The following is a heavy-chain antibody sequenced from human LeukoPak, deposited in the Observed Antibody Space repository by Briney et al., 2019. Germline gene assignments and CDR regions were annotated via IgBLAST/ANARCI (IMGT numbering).Heavy chain of an antibody. D-gene: IGHD6-13*01. V-gene: IGHV3-7*01. CDR1: GFSFSTYW. Sequence: PGGSLRLSCAASGFSFSTYWMSWVRQTPGKGLEFVANIDQGGSVRNYMDSLKGRCTISRDNAKKSLYLEINSLRADDTAVYYCARDPESSSFDLWGRGALVTVSS. CDR3: ARDPESSSFDL. J-gene: IGHJ4*02. CDR2: IDQGGSVR.